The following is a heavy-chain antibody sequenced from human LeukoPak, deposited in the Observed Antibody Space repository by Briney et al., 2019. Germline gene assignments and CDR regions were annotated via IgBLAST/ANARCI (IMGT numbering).Heavy chain of an antibody. CDR3: ARLEITTVTTSDY. D-gene: IGHD4-17*01. Sequence: SVKVSCKASGGTFSSYAISWVRQAPGQGLEWMGGIIPIFGTENYAQKFQGRVTITADESTSTAYMELSSLRSEDTAVYYCARLEITTVTTSDYWGQGTLVTVSS. V-gene: IGHV1-69*13. J-gene: IGHJ4*02. CDR1: GGTFSSYA. CDR2: IIPIFGTE.